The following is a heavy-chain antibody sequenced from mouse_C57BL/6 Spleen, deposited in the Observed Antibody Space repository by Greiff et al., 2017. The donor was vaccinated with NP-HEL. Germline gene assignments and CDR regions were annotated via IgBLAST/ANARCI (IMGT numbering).Heavy chain of an antibody. Sequence: EVKVEESGGGLVQPGGSMKLSCAASGFTFSDAWMDWVRQSPEKGLEWVAEIRNKANNHATYYAESVKGRFTISRDDSKSSVYLQMNSLRAEDTGIYYCTLKLYYYGSGAYYFDYWGQGTTLTVSS. V-gene: IGHV6-6*01. CDR1: GFTFSDAW. J-gene: IGHJ2*01. CDR2: IRNKANNHAT. CDR3: TLKLYYYGSGAYYFDY. D-gene: IGHD1-1*01.